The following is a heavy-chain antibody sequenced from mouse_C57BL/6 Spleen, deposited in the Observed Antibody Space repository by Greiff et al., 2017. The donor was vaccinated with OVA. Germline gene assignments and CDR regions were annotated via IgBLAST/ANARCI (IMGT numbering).Heavy chain of an antibody. CDR2: IYPRSGNT. J-gene: IGHJ4*01. CDR1: GYTFTSYG. Sequence: VQLQQSGAELARPGASVKLSCKASGYTFTSYGISWVKQRTGQGLEWIGEIYPRSGNTYYNEQFKGKATLTADKSSSTAYMELRSLTSEDSAVYFCARYYGISDYYAMDYWGQGTSVTVSS. D-gene: IGHD1-1*01. V-gene: IGHV1-81*01. CDR3: ARYYGISDYYAMDY.